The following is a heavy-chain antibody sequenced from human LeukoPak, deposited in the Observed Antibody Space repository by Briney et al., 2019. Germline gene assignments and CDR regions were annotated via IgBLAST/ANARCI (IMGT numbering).Heavy chain of an antibody. D-gene: IGHD3-22*01. Sequence: PSETLSLTCTVSGYSISSGYYWGWIRQPPGKGLEWIGSIYHSGSTYYNASLKSRVTISVDTSKNQFSLKLSSVTAADTAVYYCAREKRITMIVTFDPWGQGTLVTVSS. CDR2: IYHSGST. CDR1: GYSISSGYY. V-gene: IGHV4-38-2*02. J-gene: IGHJ5*02. CDR3: AREKRITMIVTFDP.